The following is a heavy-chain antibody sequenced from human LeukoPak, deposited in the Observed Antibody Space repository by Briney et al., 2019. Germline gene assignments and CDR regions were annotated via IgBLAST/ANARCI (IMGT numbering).Heavy chain of an antibody. CDR1: GFTFSSYG. Sequence: QPGGSLRLSCAASGFTFSSYGMHWVRQAPGKGLEWVAAISYDGSNKYYADSVKGRFTISRDNSKNTLYLQMNSLRAEDTAVYYCAKDSEDGHNWAPFDYWGQGTLVSVSS. V-gene: IGHV3-30*18. D-gene: IGHD5-24*01. CDR2: ISYDGSNK. CDR3: AKDSEDGHNWAPFDY. J-gene: IGHJ4*02.